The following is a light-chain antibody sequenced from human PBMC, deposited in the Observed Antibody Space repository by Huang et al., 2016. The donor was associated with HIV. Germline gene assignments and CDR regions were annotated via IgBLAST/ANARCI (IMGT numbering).Light chain of an antibody. CDR2: WAS. V-gene: IGKV4-1*01. CDR3: QQYYSSPYT. J-gene: IGKJ2*01. Sequence: DIVMTQSPDSLAVSLGERATINCKSSQSILYTSKNKNYLTWYQQKPRQPPKLLIYWASTRESGVPDRFSVSGSGTDFTLTINSLQAEDVAVYYCQQYYSSPYTFGQGTKLEIK. CDR1: QSILYTSKNKNY.